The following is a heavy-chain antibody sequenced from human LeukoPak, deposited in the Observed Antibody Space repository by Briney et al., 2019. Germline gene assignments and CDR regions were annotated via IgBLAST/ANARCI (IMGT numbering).Heavy chain of an antibody. CDR1: GYTFTSYD. V-gene: IGHV1-8*01. CDR2: MNPNSGNT. Sequence: ASVKVSCKASGYTFTSYDINWVRQATGQGLEWMGWMNPNSGNTGYAQKFQGRVTMTRNTSISTAYMELSSLRSEDTAVYYCAKNVRDTGTFDYWGQGTLVTVSS. J-gene: IGHJ4*02. D-gene: IGHD5-18*01. CDR3: AKNVRDTGTFDY.